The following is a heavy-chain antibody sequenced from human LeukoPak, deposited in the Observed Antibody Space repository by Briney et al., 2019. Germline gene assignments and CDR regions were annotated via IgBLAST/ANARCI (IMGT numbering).Heavy chain of an antibody. CDR2: INPNSGGT. D-gene: IGHD3-22*01. CDR3: ARDVAYDSSGYYSVDY. J-gene: IGHJ4*02. Sequence: ASVKVSCKASGYTFTGYYMHWVRQAPGQGLEWMGRINPNSGGTNYAQKFQGRVTMTRDTSISTAYMELSRLRSDDTAVYYCARDVAYDSSGYYSVDYWGQGTQVTVSS. CDR1: GYTFTGYY. V-gene: IGHV1-2*06.